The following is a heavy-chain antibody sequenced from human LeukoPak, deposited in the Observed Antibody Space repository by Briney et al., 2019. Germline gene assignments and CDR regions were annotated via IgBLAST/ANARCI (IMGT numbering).Heavy chain of an antibody. D-gene: IGHD3-22*01. CDR2: ISSSSSYI. CDR3: AGSGYSSGYYGN. V-gene: IGHV3-21*01. Sequence: PGGSLRLSCAASGFTFSSYGMNWVRQDPGKGLEWVSSISSSSSYIYYADSVKGRFTISRDNAKNSLYLQMNSLRAEDTAVYYCAGSGYSSGYYGNWGQGTLVTVSS. J-gene: IGHJ4*02. CDR1: GFTFSSYG.